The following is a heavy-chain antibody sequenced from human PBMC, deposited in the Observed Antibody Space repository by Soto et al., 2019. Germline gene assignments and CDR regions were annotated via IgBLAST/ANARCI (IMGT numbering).Heavy chain of an antibody. CDR1: GGSISSGGYS. D-gene: IGHD2-2*01. CDR2: IYHSGST. V-gene: IGHV4-30-2*01. CDR3: ARVPAY. Sequence: QLQLQESGSGLVKPSQTLSITCAVSGGSISSGGYSWSWIRQPPGKGLEWIGYIYHSGSTYYNPSLKSRVTLSVDRSKNQFSLKLSSVTAADTAVYYWARVPAYWGQGTLVTVSS. J-gene: IGHJ4*02.